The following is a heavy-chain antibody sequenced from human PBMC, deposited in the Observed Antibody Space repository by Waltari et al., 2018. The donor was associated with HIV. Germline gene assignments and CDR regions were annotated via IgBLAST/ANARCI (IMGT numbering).Heavy chain of an antibody. V-gene: IGHV3-30*02. J-gene: IGHJ6*02. D-gene: IGHD3-3*01. CDR2: IRYDGSNK. CDR3: AKDSGLRFLEWLSYGMDV. CDR1: GFTFSSYG. Sequence: QVQLVESGGGVVQPGGSLRLSCAASGFTFSSYGMHWVRQAPGKGLEWVAFIRYDGSNKYYADSVKGRFTISRDNSKNTLYLQMNSLRAEDTAVYYCAKDSGLRFLEWLSYGMDVWGQGTTVTVSS.